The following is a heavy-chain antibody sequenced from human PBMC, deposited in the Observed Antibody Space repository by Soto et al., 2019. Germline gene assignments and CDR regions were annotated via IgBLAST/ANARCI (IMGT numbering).Heavy chain of an antibody. CDR2: IKQDGSEK. CDR3: ARRRIALNWFDP. V-gene: IGHV3-7*01. J-gene: IGHJ5*02. Sequence: GGSLRLFWAASGFTFSSYWMSWVRQAPGKGLEWVANIKQDGSEKYYVDSVNGRFTISRDNAKNSLYLQMNSLRAEDTAVYYCARRRIALNWFDPWGQGTLVTVSS. D-gene: IGHD2-15*01. CDR1: GFTFSSYW.